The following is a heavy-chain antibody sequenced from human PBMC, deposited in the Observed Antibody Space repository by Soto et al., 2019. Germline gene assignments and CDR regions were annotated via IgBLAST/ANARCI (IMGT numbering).Heavy chain of an antibody. CDR1: GYTFTSYA. D-gene: IGHD3-3*01. V-gene: IGHV1-3*01. CDR2: INAGNGNT. CDR3: ARGGQEYYDFWSGYYPPYCFDY. J-gene: IGHJ4*02. Sequence: QVQLVQSGAEVKKPGASVKVSCKASGYTFTSYAMHWVRQAPGQRLEWMGWINAGNGNTKYSQKFQGRVTITRDTSASTAYMELSSLRSEDTAVYYCARGGQEYYDFWSGYYPPYCFDYWGQGTLVTVSS.